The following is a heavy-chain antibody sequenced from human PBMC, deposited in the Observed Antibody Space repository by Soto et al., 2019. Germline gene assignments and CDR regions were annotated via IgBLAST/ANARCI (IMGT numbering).Heavy chain of an antibody. CDR2: INHSGST. V-gene: IGHV4-34*01. CDR3: ARVDGYDSGFYYYYYMDV. CDR1: GGSFSGYY. D-gene: IGHD5-12*01. J-gene: IGHJ6*03. Sequence: QVQLQQWGAGLLKPSETLSLTCAVYGGSFSGYYWCWIRQPPGKGLERIGEINHSGSTNYNPSLKSRVTISVDTSKNQYSLKLSSVTAADTAVYYCARVDGYDSGFYYYYYMDVWGKGTTVTVSS.